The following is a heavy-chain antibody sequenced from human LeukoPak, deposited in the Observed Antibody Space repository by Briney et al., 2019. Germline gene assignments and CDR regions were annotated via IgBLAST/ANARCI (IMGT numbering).Heavy chain of an antibody. V-gene: IGHV3-7*01. CDR2: IKQDGSEK. J-gene: IGHJ4*02. D-gene: IGHD4-11*01. Sequence: PGGSLRLSCAASGFTFSSYWMSWVRQAPGKGLEWVANIKQDGSEKYYVDSVKGRFTISRDNAKNSLYLQMNSLRAEDTAAYYCARDRDYSNYPFDYWGQGTLVTVSS. CDR3: ARDRDYSNYPFDY. CDR1: GFTFSSYW.